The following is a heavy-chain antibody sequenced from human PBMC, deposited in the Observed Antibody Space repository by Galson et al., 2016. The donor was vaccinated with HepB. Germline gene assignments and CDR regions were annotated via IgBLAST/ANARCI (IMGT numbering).Heavy chain of an antibody. J-gene: IGHJ4*02. V-gene: IGHV3-7*01. CDR2: MNEDGTQK. CDR3: AAYCGGGSGPGVES. D-gene: IGHD2-15*01. CDR1: GFTISTYW. Sequence: SLRLSCAASGFTISTYWMTWVRQAPGKGLEWVANMNEDGTQKYYVDSVKGRFTISRDDAKNSFYLQMNSLRVEDTALYYCAAYCGGGSGPGVESWGQGTLVTVSS.